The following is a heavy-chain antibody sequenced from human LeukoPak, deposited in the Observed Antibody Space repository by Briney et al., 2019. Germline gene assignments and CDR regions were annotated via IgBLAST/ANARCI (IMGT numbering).Heavy chain of an antibody. D-gene: IGHD1-26*01. V-gene: IGHV1-2*02. CDR3: ARDVSGSYFDS. J-gene: IGHJ4*02. CDR2: INPNSGGT. CDR1: GYTFTGYY. Sequence: AASVTVSCKASGYTFTGYYMHWVRQAPGQGLEWMGWINPNSGGTNYAQKFQGRVTMTRDTSISTAYMELSRLTSDDTAMYYCARDVSGSYFDSWGQGTLVTVSS.